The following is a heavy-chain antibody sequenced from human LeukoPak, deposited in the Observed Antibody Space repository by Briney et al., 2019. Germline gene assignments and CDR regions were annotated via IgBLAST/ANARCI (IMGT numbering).Heavy chain of an antibody. Sequence: SETLSLTCTVSGGSIDRSSSYWGWIRQPPGKGLEWIGSVYFTGTTYYNGSLKSRVTISVDTSKNQFSLKLSSVTDADTVVYYCAREGARWEPSFSAFDIWGQGTMVTVSS. J-gene: IGHJ3*02. CDR1: GGSIDRSSSY. V-gene: IGHV4-39*07. CDR2: VYFTGTT. D-gene: IGHD1-26*01. CDR3: AREGARWEPSFSAFDI.